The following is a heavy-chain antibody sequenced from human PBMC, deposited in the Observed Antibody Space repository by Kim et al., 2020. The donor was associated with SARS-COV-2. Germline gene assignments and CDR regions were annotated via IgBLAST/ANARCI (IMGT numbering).Heavy chain of an antibody. D-gene: IGHD3-3*01. CDR2: IKSKTDGGTT. CDR1: GFTFSNAW. CDR3: TTDLYDFHNYYYYGMDV. V-gene: IGHV3-15*01. J-gene: IGHJ6*02. Sequence: GGSLRLSCAASGFTFSNAWMSWVRQAPGKGLEWVGRIKSKTDGGTTDYAAPVKGRFTISRDDSKNTLYLQMNSLKTEDTAVYYCTTDLYDFHNYYYYGMDVWGQGTTVTVSS.